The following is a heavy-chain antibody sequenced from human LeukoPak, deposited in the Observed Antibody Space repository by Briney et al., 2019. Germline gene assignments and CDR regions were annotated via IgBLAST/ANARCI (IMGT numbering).Heavy chain of an antibody. V-gene: IGHV5-51*01. Sequence: GESLKISCKGSGYSFTSYWIGWVRQMPGKGLEWMGIIYPGDSDTRYSPSFQGQVTISADKSISTAYLQWSSLKASDTAMYYCARTTYYYDSSGLGFDYWGQGTLVAVSS. CDR1: GYSFTSYW. J-gene: IGHJ4*02. CDR2: IYPGDSDT. CDR3: ARTTYYYDSSGLGFDY. D-gene: IGHD3-22*01.